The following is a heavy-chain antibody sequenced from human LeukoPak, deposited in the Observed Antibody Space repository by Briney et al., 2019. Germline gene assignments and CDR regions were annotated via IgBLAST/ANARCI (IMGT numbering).Heavy chain of an antibody. Sequence: GESLQISCKGSGYTLTELSMHWVRPAPGKGLEWMGGFDPEDGETIYAQKFQGRVTMTEDTSTDTAYMELSSLRSEDTAVYYCATESGYSSSWPQVWGQGTLVTVSS. CDR3: ATESGYSSSWPQV. J-gene: IGHJ4*02. CDR2: FDPEDGET. CDR1: GYTLTELS. V-gene: IGHV1-24*01. D-gene: IGHD6-13*01.